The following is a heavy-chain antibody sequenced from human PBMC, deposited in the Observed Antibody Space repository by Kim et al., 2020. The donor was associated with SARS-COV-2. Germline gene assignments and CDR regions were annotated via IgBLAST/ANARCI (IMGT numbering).Heavy chain of an antibody. CDR1: GYAFGNYG. Sequence: ASVKVSCKASGYAFGNYGIHWLRQAPGHSLEWMGWINGAIGSTRYSPKFQGRVTITWDTSARTGYMELSSLRSEDTAVFYCAGDEKAPGSGPKAFDSWGQGTLVTVSS. CDR2: INGAIGST. V-gene: IGHV1-3*01. CDR3: AGDEKAPGSGPKAFDS. J-gene: IGHJ4*02. D-gene: IGHD6-19*01.